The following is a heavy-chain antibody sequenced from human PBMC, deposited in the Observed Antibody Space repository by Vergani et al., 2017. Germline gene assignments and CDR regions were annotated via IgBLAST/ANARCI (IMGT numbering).Heavy chain of an antibody. Sequence: QVHLVESGGGVVQPGRSLRLSCVVSGFTSSYYGMHWVRQAPGKGLEWVAVISYDGTQKYYADSVKGRFTISRDNSKSTLYLQMNSLRTEDTAVYYCAQSASYQLLPFDPWGQGTLVTVSS. CDR2: ISYDGTQK. J-gene: IGHJ5*02. D-gene: IGHD2-2*01. CDR3: AQSASYQLLPFDP. V-gene: IGHV3-30*03. CDR1: GFTSSYYG.